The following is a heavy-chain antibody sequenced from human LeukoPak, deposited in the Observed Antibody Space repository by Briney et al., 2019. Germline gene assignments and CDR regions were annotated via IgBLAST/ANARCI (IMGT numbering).Heavy chain of an antibody. D-gene: IGHD3-22*01. CDR1: GYTFTGYY. V-gene: IGHV1-2*04. J-gene: IGHJ3*02. Sequence: GASVKVSCKASGYTFTGYYMHWVRQAPGQGLEWMGWINPNSGGTNYAQKFQGWVTMTRDTSISTAYMELSRLRSDDTAVYYCARSMIVVVIDSGAFDIWGQGTMVTVSS. CDR3: ARSMIVVVIDSGAFDI. CDR2: INPNSGGT.